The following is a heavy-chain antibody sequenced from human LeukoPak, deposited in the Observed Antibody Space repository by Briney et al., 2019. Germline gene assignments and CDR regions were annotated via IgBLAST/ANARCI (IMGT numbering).Heavy chain of an antibody. CDR1: GFTFSDSA. V-gene: IGHV3-73*01. CDR2: IRGKGFSDPP. D-gene: IGHD3-22*01. J-gene: IGHJ2*01. Sequence: PGGSLRLSCAASGFTFSDSAIHWVRQASGKGLEWVGRIRGKGFSDPPAYAASVKDRFTISRDDSESTAYLQMNSLKAEDTAVYYCARDHPFVVVITGFDLWGRGTLVTVSS. CDR3: ARDHPFVVVITGFDL.